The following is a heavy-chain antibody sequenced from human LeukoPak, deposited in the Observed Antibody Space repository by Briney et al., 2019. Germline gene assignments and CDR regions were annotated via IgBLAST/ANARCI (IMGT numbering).Heavy chain of an antibody. J-gene: IGHJ4*02. CDR2: VNRDGSET. CDR3: AKDSNGWYQRGSNYFDY. CDR1: GFTPSNHL. Sequence: GGLRLSCAAPGFTPSNHLMTWVRQVPGRGPGWVAHVNRDGSETYYLDSVKGRFTISKDNAKNSLYLQMNSLRAEDTAEYYCAKDSNGWYQRGSNYFDYWGQGTLVTVSS. D-gene: IGHD6-19*01. V-gene: IGHV3-7*03.